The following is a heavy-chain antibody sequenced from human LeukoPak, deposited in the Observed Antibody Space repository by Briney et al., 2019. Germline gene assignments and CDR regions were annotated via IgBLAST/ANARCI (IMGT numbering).Heavy chain of an antibody. J-gene: IGHJ4*02. V-gene: IGHV3-21*01. CDR1: GFTFSSYS. CDR3: ARDRDNWNDPYFDY. Sequence: GGSLRLSCAASGFTFSSYSMNWVRQAPGKGLEWVTSISSSSSYIYYADSVKGRFTISRDNAKNSLYLQMNSLRAEDTAVYYCARDRDNWNDPYFDYWGQGTLVTVSS. D-gene: IGHD1-20*01. CDR2: ISSSSSYI.